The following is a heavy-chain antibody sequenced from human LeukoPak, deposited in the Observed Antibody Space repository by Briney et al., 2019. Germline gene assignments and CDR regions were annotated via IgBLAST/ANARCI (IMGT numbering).Heavy chain of an antibody. CDR3: ARKWGYYYYGMDV. CDR1: GGSIGSGGYS. J-gene: IGHJ6*02. D-gene: IGHD2-8*01. Sequence: SETLSLTCAVSGGSIGSGGYSWSWIRQPPGKGLEWTGYIYHSGSTYYNPSLKSRVTISIDRSKNQFSLKLSSVTAADTAVYYCARKWGYYYYGMDVWGQGTTVTVSS. V-gene: IGHV4-30-2*01. CDR2: IYHSGST.